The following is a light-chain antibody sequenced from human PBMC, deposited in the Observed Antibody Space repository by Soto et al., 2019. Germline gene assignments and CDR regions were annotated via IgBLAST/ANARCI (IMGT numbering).Light chain of an antibody. CDR1: QSIRFNY. Sequence: EIVLTQSPGTLSLSPGDRATLSCRASQSIRFNYLAWYQQRPGQAPRLLIYGASSRASGVPDRFSGSGSGTDFTLTISRLEPEDFAVYYCQQFGSSPLLTFGPGTKVEIK. V-gene: IGKV3-20*01. CDR2: GAS. J-gene: IGKJ3*01. CDR3: QQFGSSPLLT.